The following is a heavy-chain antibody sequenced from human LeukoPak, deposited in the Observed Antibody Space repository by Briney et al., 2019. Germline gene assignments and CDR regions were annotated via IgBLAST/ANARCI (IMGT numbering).Heavy chain of an antibody. J-gene: IGHJ4*02. CDR2: IGGTGSST. V-gene: IGHV3-23*01. Sequence: GGSLRLSCAASGFTFSNYAMGWVRQAPGKGLEWVSAIGGTGSSTYYADSVKGRFTISRDSSKNTLYLQMNSLRAEDTAVYYCAKSRARRDGSSGSIDYWGQGTLVTVSS. CDR1: GFTFSNYA. D-gene: IGHD3-22*01. CDR3: AKSRARRDGSSGSIDY.